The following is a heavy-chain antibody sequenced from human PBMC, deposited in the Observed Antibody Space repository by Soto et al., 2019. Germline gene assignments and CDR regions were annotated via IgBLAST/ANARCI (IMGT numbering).Heavy chain of an antibody. J-gene: IGHJ5*01. D-gene: IGHD3-10*01. CDR1: GASLNNFSYY. Sequence: PSETLSLTCSVSGASLNNFSYYWGWIRQPPGKGLEWIGTVYYNENTYYNPSLRSRVAISVDTAKNQFYLNLRSVTAADTAVYFCARRERYYGSPGWFDPWGQGTLVNVSS. CDR3: ARRERYYGSPGWFDP. CDR2: VYYNENT. V-gene: IGHV4-39*01.